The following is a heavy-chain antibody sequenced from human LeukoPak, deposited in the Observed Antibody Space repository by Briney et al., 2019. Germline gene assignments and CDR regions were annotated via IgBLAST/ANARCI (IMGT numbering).Heavy chain of an antibody. CDR3: AKDVPAAYFDY. CDR1: GFTVSSNY. V-gene: IGHV3-53*01. CDR2: IYSGGST. D-gene: IGHD2-2*01. J-gene: IGHJ4*02. Sequence: GGSLRLSCAASGFTVSSNYMSWVRQAPGKGLEWVSVIYSGGSTYYADSVKGRFTISRDNSKNTLYLQMNSLRAEDTAMYYCAKDVPAAYFDYWGQGTLVTVSS.